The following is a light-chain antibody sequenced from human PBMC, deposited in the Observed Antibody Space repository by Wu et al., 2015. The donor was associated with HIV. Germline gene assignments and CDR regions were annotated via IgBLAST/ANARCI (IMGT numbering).Light chain of an antibody. Sequence: DIQMTQSPSAMSASVGDRVTFTCRASPGITHYLAWFQQKPGKVPKRLIYSISSLQSGVPSRISGSGSGTEFTLTISSLQPEDFATYYCLQNHNYPRTFGQGTKVEIK. V-gene: IGKV1-17*03. CDR1: PGITHY. CDR2: SIS. CDR3: LQNHNYPRT. J-gene: IGKJ1*01.